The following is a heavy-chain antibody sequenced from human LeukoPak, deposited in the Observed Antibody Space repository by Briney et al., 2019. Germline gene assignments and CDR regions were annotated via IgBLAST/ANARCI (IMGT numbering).Heavy chain of an antibody. D-gene: IGHD6-19*01. CDR2: ISAYNGNT. CDR1: GYTFTGYY. Sequence: ASVKVSCKASGYTFTGYYMHWVRQAPGQGLEWMGWISAYNGNTNYAQKLQGRVTMTTDTSTSTAYMELRSLRSDDTAVYYCARDPAFWSEKYSIAVAGTSPGHDDAFDIWGQGTMVTVSS. CDR3: ARDPAFWSEKYSIAVAGTSPGHDDAFDI. J-gene: IGHJ3*02. V-gene: IGHV1-18*04.